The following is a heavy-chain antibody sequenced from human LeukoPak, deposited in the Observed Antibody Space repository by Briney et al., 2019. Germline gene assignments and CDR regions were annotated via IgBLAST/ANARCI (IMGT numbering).Heavy chain of an antibody. CDR2: IYYSGST. V-gene: IGHV4-39*07. CDR3: ARDLGYCSGGSCYSSDY. CDR1: GGSISSYY. D-gene: IGHD2-15*01. Sequence: PSETLSLTCTVSGGSISSYYWSWIRQPPGKGLEWIGSIYYSGSTYYNPSLKSRVTISVDTSKNQFSLKLSSVTAADTAVYYCARDLGYCSGGSCYSSDYWGQGTLVTVSS. J-gene: IGHJ4*02.